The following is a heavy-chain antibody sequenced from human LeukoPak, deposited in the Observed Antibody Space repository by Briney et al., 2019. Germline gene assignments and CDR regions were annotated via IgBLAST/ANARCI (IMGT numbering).Heavy chain of an antibody. D-gene: IGHD3-3*01. V-gene: IGHV3-7*01. Sequence: GGSLRLSCAASGFTFSSYWMSWVRQAPGKGLEWVANIKQDGSEKYYVDSVKGRFTISRDNAKNSLYLQMNSLRAEDTAVYYCARARRVYYGFWSGYSIDGFDYWGQGTLVTVSS. CDR1: GFTFSSYW. CDR2: IKQDGSEK. J-gene: IGHJ4*02. CDR3: ARARRVYYGFWSGYSIDGFDY.